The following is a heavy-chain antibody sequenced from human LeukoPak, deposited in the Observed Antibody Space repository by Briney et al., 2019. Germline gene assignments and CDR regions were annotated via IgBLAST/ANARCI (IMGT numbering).Heavy chain of an antibody. CDR2: ISGSGGGT. Sequence: GGSLRLSCAASGFTFSSHAMSWVRQAPGKGLEWVSGISGSGGGTFYAASVKGRFTISRDNSKNTLYLQMNSLRAEDTAVYYCAKTQGYYDAWGQGALVTVSS. CDR1: GFTFSSHA. V-gene: IGHV3-23*01. D-gene: IGHD2-15*01. J-gene: IGHJ5*02. CDR3: AKTQGYYDA.